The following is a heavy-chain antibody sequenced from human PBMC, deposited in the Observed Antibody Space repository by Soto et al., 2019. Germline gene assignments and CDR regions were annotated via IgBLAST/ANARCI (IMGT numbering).Heavy chain of an antibody. D-gene: IGHD1-1*01. CDR1: GGTFSSYA. CDR3: ARDHQPQLYYYYGMDV. V-gene: IGHV1-69*06. J-gene: IGHJ6*02. CDR2: IIPIFGTA. Sequence: ASVKVSCKASGGTFSSYAISWVRQAPGQGLEWMGGIIPIFGTANYAQKFQGRVTITADKSTSTAYMELGSLRSEDTAVYYCARDHQPQLYYYYGMDVWGQGTTVTVSS.